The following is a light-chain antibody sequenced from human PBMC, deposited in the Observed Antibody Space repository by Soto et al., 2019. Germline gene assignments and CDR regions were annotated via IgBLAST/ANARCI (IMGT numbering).Light chain of an antibody. CDR3: QQYYSIPYS. CDR2: WAS. Sequence: DIVMTQSPDSLAVSLGEGATINCKSSQSLFSRSSSENSLAWYQHRPGHPPKLLIYWASTRESGVSDRFTGSGSGTDFTLTINSLQAEDVAVYYCQQYYSIPYSFGQWTKLEIK. CDR1: QSLFSRSSSENS. J-gene: IGKJ2*01. V-gene: IGKV4-1*01.